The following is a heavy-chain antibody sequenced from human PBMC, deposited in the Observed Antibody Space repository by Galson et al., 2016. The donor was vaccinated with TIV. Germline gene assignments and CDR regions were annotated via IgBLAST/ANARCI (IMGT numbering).Heavy chain of an antibody. D-gene: IGHD4-17*01. J-gene: IGHJ4*02. CDR3: ARSGDYGDY. Sequence: PVKVSCRASGYTFTSYDINWVRQATGQGLEWMGWMNPNSGNTGYAQKFRGRVTMTRNTSVRTAYMELSSLRSEDTAVYYCARSGDYGDYWGQGTLVTVSS. CDR1: GYTFTSYD. V-gene: IGHV1-8*02. CDR2: MNPNSGNT.